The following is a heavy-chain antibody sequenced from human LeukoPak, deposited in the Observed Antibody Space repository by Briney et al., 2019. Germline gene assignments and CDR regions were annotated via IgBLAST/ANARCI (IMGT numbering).Heavy chain of an antibody. D-gene: IGHD3-3*01. CDR2: ISSSSTI. J-gene: IGHJ4*02. CDR1: GFTFSSYS. V-gene: IGHV3-48*04. Sequence: GGSLRLSCAASGFTFSSYSMNWVRQAPGKGLEWVSYISSSSTIYYADSVKGRFTISRDNAKNSLYLQMNSLRAEDTAVYYCARRKPITIFGVVTGYYFDYWGQGTLVTVSS. CDR3: ARRKPITIFGVVTGYYFDY.